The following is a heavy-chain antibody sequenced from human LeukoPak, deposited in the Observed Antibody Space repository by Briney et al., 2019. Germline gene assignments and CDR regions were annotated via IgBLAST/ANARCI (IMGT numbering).Heavy chain of an antibody. CDR3: ARDSAGTEYFQH. V-gene: IGHV4-59*01. Sequence: SETLSLTCTVSGGSISSYYWSWIRQSPGKGLEWIGYIFYSGSTNYNPSLKSRVTRSVDTSKNQISLKLSSVTAADTAVYYCARDSAGTEYFQHWGQGTLVTVSS. CDR2: IFYSGST. CDR1: GGSISSYY. J-gene: IGHJ1*01. D-gene: IGHD3-10*01.